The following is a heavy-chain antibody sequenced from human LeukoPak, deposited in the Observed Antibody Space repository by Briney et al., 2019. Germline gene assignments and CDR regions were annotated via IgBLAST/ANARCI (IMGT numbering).Heavy chain of an antibody. CDR1: GGSISSYY. Sequence: PSETLSLTCTVSGGSISSYYWSWIRQPPGKGLEWIGYIYHSGSTNYNPSLKSRVTISVDTSKNQFSLKLSSVTAADTAVYYCAREVSALFDPWGQGTLVTVSS. CDR2: IYHSGST. J-gene: IGHJ5*02. V-gene: IGHV4-59*12. CDR3: AREVSALFDP.